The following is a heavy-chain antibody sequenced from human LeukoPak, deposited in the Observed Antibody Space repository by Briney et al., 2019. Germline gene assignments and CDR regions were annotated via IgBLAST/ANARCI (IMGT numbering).Heavy chain of an antibody. CDR1: GGSFSGYY. CDR3: AREGIRIQLWSD. Sequence: SETLSLTCAVYGGSFSGYYWSWIRQPPGKGLEWIGEINHSGSTNYNPSLKSRVTISVDTSKNQFSLKLSSVTAADTAVYYCAREGIRIQLWSDWGQGTLVTVSS. V-gene: IGHV4-34*01. J-gene: IGHJ4*02. CDR2: INHSGST. D-gene: IGHD5-18*01.